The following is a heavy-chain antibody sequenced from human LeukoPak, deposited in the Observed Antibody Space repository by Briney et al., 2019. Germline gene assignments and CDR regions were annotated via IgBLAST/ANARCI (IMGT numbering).Heavy chain of an antibody. CDR1: GYIFTNYY. V-gene: IGHV1-46*01. Sequence: ASVKVSCKASGYIFTNYYMYWVREAPGQGLEWMGIINPSGTTTYAQKFQGRVTITTDESTSTAYMELSSLRSEDTAVYYCAREIAAAGRIDYWGQGTLVTVSS. D-gene: IGHD6-13*01. CDR3: AREIAAAGRIDY. CDR2: INPSGTT. J-gene: IGHJ4*02.